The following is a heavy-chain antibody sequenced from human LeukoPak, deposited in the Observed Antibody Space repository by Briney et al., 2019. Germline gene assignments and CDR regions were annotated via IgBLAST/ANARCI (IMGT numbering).Heavy chain of an antibody. CDR3: ARGQSYGYY. Sequence: GGSLRLSCAASGFTFSTSAMSWVRQAPGKGLEWVSAITGGGDYTYYADSVKGRFTIFRDNSNNTVFLQMNSLRAEDTAVYYCARGQSYGYYWGQGTLVTVSS. V-gene: IGHV3-23*01. CDR2: ITGGGDYT. J-gene: IGHJ4*02. CDR1: GFTFSTSA. D-gene: IGHD5-18*01.